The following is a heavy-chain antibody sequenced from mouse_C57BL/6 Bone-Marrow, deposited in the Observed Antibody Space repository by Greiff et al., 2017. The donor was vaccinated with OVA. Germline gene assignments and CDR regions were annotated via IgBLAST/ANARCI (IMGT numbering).Heavy chain of an antibody. Sequence: EVNLVESGGGLVKPGGSLKLSCAASGFTFSSYAMSWVRQTPEKRLEWVATISDGGSYTYYPDNVKGRFTISRDNAKNNLYLQMSHLKSEDTAMYYCARDQRLFAYWGQGTLVTVSA. V-gene: IGHV5-4*01. J-gene: IGHJ3*01. CDR2: ISDGGSYT. D-gene: IGHD1-1*01. CDR3: ARDQRLFAY. CDR1: GFTFSSYA.